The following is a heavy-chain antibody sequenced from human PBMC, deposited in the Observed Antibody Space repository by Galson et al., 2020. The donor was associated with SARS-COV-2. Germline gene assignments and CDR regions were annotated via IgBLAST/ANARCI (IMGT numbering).Heavy chain of an antibody. Sequence: GWSLRLSCAASGFTFSSYGMHWVRQAPGKGLEWVAVIWYDGSNKYYADSVKGRFTISRDNSKNTLYLQMNSLRAEDTAVYYCAREDTAMVTASFDYWGQGTLVTVSS. CDR1: GFTFSSYG. CDR2: IWYDGSNK. CDR3: AREDTAMVTASFDY. D-gene: IGHD5-18*01. J-gene: IGHJ4*02. V-gene: IGHV3-33*01.